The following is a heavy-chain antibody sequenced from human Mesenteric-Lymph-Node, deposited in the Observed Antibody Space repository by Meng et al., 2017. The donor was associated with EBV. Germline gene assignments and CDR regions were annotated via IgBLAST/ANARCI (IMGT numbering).Heavy chain of an antibody. CDR2: IHDSGSV. V-gene: IGHV4-30-4*01. Sequence: QVHLQESGPGLVKPSQTLSLTCAVPGPSISNGDYYWSWIRQPPGKGLEWVGSIHDSGSVFYNPSLWSRLTLSVDPSKNQFSLKLTSVTAADTAAYYCARGEYFDWFTYQPSNWFDPWGQGTLVTVSS. CDR1: GPSISNGDYY. D-gene: IGHD3-9*01. CDR3: ARGEYFDWFTYQPSNWFDP. J-gene: IGHJ5*02.